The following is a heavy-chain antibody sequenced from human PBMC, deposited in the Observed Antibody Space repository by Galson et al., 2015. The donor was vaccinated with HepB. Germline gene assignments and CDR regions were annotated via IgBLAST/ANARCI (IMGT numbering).Heavy chain of an antibody. Sequence: SLRLSCAASEFTFSSYDMHWVRQATGKGLEWVSAIGTAGDTYYPGSVKGRFTISRENAKNSLYLQMNSLRAGDTAVYYCARRHFGSGAFDIWGQGTMVTVSS. CDR2: IGTAGDT. V-gene: IGHV3-13*01. CDR1: EFTFSSYD. D-gene: IGHD3-10*01. CDR3: ARRHFGSGAFDI. J-gene: IGHJ3*02.